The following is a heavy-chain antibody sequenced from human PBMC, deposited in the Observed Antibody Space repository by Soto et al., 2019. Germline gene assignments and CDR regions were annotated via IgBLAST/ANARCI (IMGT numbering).Heavy chain of an antibody. Sequence: PGGSLRLSFAASGFTFRGYGMHWFRQAPGKGLEWVAFIWHDGGNKFYAESVKGRFTISRDNSKNTLYLQMTSLSAEDTAMYYCARDGDVNTGFGKDYWGQGTLVTVSS. CDR1: GFTFRGYG. D-gene: IGHD3-16*01. CDR2: IWHDGGNK. J-gene: IGHJ4*02. CDR3: ARDGDVNTGFGKDY. V-gene: IGHV3-33*01.